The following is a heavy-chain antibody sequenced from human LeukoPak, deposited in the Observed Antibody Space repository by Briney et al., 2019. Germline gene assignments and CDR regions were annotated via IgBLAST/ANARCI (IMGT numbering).Heavy chain of an antibody. V-gene: IGHV4-59*01. J-gene: IGHJ6*03. CDR2: IYSSGST. D-gene: IGHD3-22*01. CDR1: GGSIRGYY. Sequence: SETLSLTCNVSGGSIRGYYWSWIRQPPGKGLEWIGYIYSSGSTNYNPSLKSRVTMSVDTSKNQFSLKVNSVTAADTAVYYCARVRGYRGYYYYYMDVWGKGTTVTVSS. CDR3: ARVRGYRGYYYYYMDV.